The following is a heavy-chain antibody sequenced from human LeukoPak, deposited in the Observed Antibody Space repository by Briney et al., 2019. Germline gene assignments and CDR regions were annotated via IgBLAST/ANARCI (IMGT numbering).Heavy chain of an antibody. D-gene: IGHD1-26*01. V-gene: IGHV3-48*03. CDR3: ATFSVGATTYFFDN. CDR2: ISGSGSAI. CDR1: GLRFSSYE. Sequence: PGGSLRLSCAASGLRFSSYEMNWVRQAPGKGLGWVSYISGSGSAIYYADSVKGRFTISRDNAKNSVSLQMNSLRAEDTAVYYCATFSVGATTYFFDNWGQGTLVTVSS. J-gene: IGHJ4*02.